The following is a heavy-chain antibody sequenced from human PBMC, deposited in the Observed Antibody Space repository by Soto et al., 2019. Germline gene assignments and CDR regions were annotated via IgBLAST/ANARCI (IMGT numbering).Heavy chain of an antibody. D-gene: IGHD3-22*01. V-gene: IGHV1-69*05. CDR3: ATPGHYYHGGYYRCFDY. CDR1: GGTFSSYA. J-gene: IGHJ4*02. Sequence: SVKVSCKASGGTFSSYAINWVRQAPGQGLEWMGGINPSCGTTNYAQKFQGRVTIITDASTTTAYMELTRLRSEDTAVYYYATPGHYYHGGYYRCFDYWGQGTLVTVSS. CDR2: INPSCGTT.